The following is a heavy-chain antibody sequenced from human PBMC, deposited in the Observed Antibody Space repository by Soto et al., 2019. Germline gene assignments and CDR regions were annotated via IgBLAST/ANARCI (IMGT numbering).Heavy chain of an antibody. Sequence: SETLSLTCAVSGGSISSGGYSWNWIRQPPGKGLEWIGYIYHSGSTYYNPSLKSRVTISVDTSKNQFSLKLSSVTAADTAIYYGARARQYYDCELDPWGQGTLVTVSS. CDR3: ARARQYYDCELDP. CDR2: IYHSGST. CDR1: GGSISSGGYS. J-gene: IGHJ5*02. D-gene: IGHD3-22*01. V-gene: IGHV4-30-2*01.